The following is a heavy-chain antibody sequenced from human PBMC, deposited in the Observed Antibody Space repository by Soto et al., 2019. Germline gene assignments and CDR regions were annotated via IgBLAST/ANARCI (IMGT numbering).Heavy chain of an antibody. J-gene: IGHJ6*02. Sequence: SETLSLTCTVSGGSISSSSYYWGWIRQPPGKGLEWIGSIYYSGSTYYNPSLKSRVTISVDTSKNQFSLKLSSVTAADTAVYYCARPGRYCTNGVCYPDYHYGMDVWGQGATVTVSS. V-gene: IGHV4-39*01. D-gene: IGHD2-8*01. CDR2: IYYSGST. CDR3: ARPGRYCTNGVCYPDYHYGMDV. CDR1: GGSISSSSYY.